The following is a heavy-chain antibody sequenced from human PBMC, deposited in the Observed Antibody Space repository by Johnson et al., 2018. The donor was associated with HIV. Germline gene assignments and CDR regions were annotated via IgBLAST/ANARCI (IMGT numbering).Heavy chain of an antibody. Sequence: VQLVESGGGVVHPGRSLRLSCAASGFTFRSYPMNWVRQAPGKGLEWVAFVSYDESSKYYRDSVQGRFTISRDNSKNTLYLQMNSLRADDTAVYYCARLPSGYSRDGFNIWGQGTMVTVSS. D-gene: IGHD5-18*01. J-gene: IGHJ3*02. V-gene: IGHV3-30*04. CDR2: VSYDESSK. CDR3: ARLPSGYSRDGFNI. CDR1: GFTFRSYP.